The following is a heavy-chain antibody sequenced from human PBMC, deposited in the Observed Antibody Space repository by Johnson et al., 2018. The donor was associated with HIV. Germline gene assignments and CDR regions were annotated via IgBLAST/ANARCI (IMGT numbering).Heavy chain of an antibody. J-gene: IGHJ3*01. CDR3: ARGGLIAAAAIDDAFYV. D-gene: IGHD6-13*01. CDR1: GFSFSSYG. Sequence: QVQLVESGGGVVQPGRSLRLSCAASGFSFSSYGMHWVRQAPGKGLAWVAVISYDGSKKYYADSVKGRFTISRDNSKNTLYLQMNSLRAEDTGVYYCARGGLIAAAAIDDAFYVWGQGTLVTVSS. CDR2: ISYDGSKK. V-gene: IGHV3-30*03.